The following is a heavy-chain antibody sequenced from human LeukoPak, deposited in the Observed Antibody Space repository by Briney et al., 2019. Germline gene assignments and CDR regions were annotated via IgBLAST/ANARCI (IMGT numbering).Heavy chain of an antibody. J-gene: IGHJ4*02. Sequence: GESLKISCKGTGYSFANYWIGWVRQLPGKGLEWMGSIYPGDSDTRYNPSFQGQVTISADKSIKTAYLQWSSLKASDTAIYYCARRGGGSTGGFYFDYWGQGSLVTVSS. CDR2: IYPGDSDT. CDR1: GYSFANYW. CDR3: ARRGGGSTGGFYFDY. D-gene: IGHD1-1*01. V-gene: IGHV5-51*01.